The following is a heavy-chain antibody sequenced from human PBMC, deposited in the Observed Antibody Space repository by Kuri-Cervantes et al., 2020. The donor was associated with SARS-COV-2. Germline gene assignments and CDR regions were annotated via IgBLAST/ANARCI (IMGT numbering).Heavy chain of an antibody. J-gene: IGHJ3*02. CDR1: GFTFSISS. Sequence: GGSLRLSCQASGFTFSISSMDWVRQAPGKGLEWVSSIDSGSTHIYYADSVKGRFTISRDNAKNSLYLQMNSLSAEDTAVYYCATPDYYDSSGYYSVAFDIWGQGTMVTVSS. CDR3: ATPDYYDSSGYYSVAFDI. D-gene: IGHD3-22*01. CDR2: IDSGSTHI. V-gene: IGHV3-21*01.